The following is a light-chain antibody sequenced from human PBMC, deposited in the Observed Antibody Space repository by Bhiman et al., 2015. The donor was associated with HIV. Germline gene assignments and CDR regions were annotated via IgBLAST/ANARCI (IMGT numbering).Light chain of an antibody. V-gene: IGLV2-14*03. Sequence: QSALTQPASVSGSPGQSITISCTGISSAVGGYKYVSWYQQHPGKAPKLMIYDVNTRPSGLSNRFSGSKSGDTASLTISGLQPEDEAEYHCSSYTVSSPSVIFGGGTKLTVL. CDR1: SSAVGGYKY. J-gene: IGLJ2*01. CDR3: SSYTVSSPSVI. CDR2: DVN.